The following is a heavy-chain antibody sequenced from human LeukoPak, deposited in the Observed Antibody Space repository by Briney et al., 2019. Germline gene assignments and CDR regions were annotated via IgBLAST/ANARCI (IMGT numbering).Heavy chain of an antibody. D-gene: IGHD3-10*01. CDR2: INPNSGGT. J-gene: IGHJ4*02. CDR1: GYGFTDFY. Sequence: ASVKVSCKASGYGFTDFYIHWVRQAPGQGLEWMGWINPNSGGTTYAQKFQGRVTMTTDTSISTAYLELNGLRSDDTAVYYCARDLDYGSGSFSNWGQGAIVTVSS. CDR3: ARDLDYGSGSFSN. V-gene: IGHV1-2*02.